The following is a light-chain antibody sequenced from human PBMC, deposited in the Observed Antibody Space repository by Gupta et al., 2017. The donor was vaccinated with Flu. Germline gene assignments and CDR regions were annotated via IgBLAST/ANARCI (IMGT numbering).Light chain of an antibody. V-gene: IGKV1-5*03. CDR1: QSIGSW. CDR3: QQCDSYPRT. J-gene: IGKJ1*01. Sequence: DVQMTQSPSTLSASVGDRVIITCRASQSIGSWLAWYQQRPGKAPKLLFYKASRLESGVPSRFSGSGSGTEFTLTISSLQPDDFGTYYCQQCDSYPRTFGQGTKVEIK. CDR2: KAS.